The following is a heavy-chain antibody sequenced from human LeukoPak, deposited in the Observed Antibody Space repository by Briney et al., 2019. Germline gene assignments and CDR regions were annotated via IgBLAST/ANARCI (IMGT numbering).Heavy chain of an antibody. J-gene: IGHJ6*03. V-gene: IGHV3-30*04. CDR1: GFTFSSYA. CDR3: AKHPGDFTGIVNYYYMDV. CDR2: ISDDGSNK. Sequence: GGSLRLSCAASGFTFSSYAMHWVRQAPGKGLEWVAVISDDGSNKNYADSVKGRFTISRDNSKNTLYLQMNSLRAEDTAVYYCAKHPGDFTGIVNYYYMDVWGKGTTVTVSS. D-gene: IGHD1-26*01.